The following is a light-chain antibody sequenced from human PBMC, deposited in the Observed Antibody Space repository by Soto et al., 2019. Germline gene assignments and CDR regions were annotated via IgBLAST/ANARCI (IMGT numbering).Light chain of an antibody. CDR2: GAS. CDR3: QHYGGAPLT. J-gene: IGKJ5*01. Sequence: EIVLTQSPVTLSLSPGEGATLSCRAGQSVSSSQLAWFQQKPGQAPRLLVYGASSRATGIPDRFSGSVSGTDFTLAISRLEPEDFAAYYCQHYGGAPLTFGQGTRLEIK. CDR1: QSVSSSQ. V-gene: IGKV3-20*01.